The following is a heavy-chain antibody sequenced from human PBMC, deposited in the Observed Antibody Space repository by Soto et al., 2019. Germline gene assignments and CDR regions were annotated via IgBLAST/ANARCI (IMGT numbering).Heavy chain of an antibody. V-gene: IGHV6-1*01. CDR2: TYYRSKWYN. CDR3: ARATEQQLVALDAFDI. D-gene: IGHD6-13*01. CDR1: GDSVSSNSAA. J-gene: IGHJ3*02. Sequence: SQTLSLTCAISGDSVSSNSAAWNWIRQSPSRGLEWLGRTYYRSKWYNDYAVSVKSRITINPDTSKNQFSLQLNSVTPEDTAVYYCARATEQQLVALDAFDIWGQGTMFTVSS.